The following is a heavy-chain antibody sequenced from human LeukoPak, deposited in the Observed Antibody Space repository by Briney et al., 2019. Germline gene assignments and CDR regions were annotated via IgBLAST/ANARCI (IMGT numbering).Heavy chain of an antibody. CDR1: GFTFSNYW. J-gene: IGHJ4*02. D-gene: IGHD2-8*02. CDR3: ARAPATNEWRCMDY. V-gene: IGHV3-7*01. Sequence: RGSLRLSCAASGFTFSNYWMGWVRQAPGKGLEWVANIKQDGSEKRYVDPVKGRFTISRDNAKNSLYLQMNSLRAEDTAVYYCARAPATNEWRCMDYWGQGTLVTVSS. CDR2: IKQDGSEK.